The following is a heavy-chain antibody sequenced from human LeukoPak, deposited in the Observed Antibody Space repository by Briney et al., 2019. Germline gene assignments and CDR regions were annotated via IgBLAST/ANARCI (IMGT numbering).Heavy chain of an antibody. CDR1: GFIFSSYA. V-gene: IGHV3-23*01. J-gene: IGHJ4*02. CDR3: AKDDYDFWSGYFDY. Sequence: GGSLRLSCAASGFIFSSYAMSWVRQAPGKGLEWVSAISGSGGSTYYADSVKGRFAISRDNSKNTLYLQMNSLRAEDTAVYYCAKDDYDFWSGYFDYWGQGTLVAVSS. D-gene: IGHD3-3*01. CDR2: ISGSGGST.